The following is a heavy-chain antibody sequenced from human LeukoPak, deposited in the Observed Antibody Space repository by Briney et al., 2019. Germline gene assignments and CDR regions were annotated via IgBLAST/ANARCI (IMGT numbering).Heavy chain of an antibody. CDR1: GYTFTSYY. Sequence: ASVNVSCKASGYTFTSYYMHWVRQAPGQGLEWMGIINPSGGSTSYAQKFQGRVTMTRDTSTSTVYMELSSLRSEDTAVYYCARAMVWFGSFDYWGQGTLVTVSS. CDR2: INPSGGST. V-gene: IGHV1-46*01. CDR3: ARAMVWFGSFDY. J-gene: IGHJ4*02. D-gene: IGHD3-10*01.